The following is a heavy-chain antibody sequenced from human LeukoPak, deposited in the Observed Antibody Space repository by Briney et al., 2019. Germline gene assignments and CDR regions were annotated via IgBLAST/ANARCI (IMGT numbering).Heavy chain of an antibody. V-gene: IGHV4-39*01. Sequence: KPSETLSLTCTVSGGSISSSSYYWGWIRQPPGKGLEWIGSIYYSGSTYYNPSLKSRVTISVDTSKNQFSLKLTSVTATDTAVYYCARTYPDCDYWGQGTLVTVSS. CDR3: ARTYPDCDY. D-gene: IGHD2-21*02. J-gene: IGHJ4*02. CDR2: IYYSGST. CDR1: GGSISSSSYY.